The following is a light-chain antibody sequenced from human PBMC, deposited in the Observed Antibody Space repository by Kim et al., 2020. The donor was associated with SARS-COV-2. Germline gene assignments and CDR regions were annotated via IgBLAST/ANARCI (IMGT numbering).Light chain of an antibody. Sequence: SYELTQPPSVSVSPGQTASITCSGDKLGDKYACWYQQKPGQSPVLVIYQDSKRPSGIPERFSGSNSGNTATLTISGTQGMDEADYYCQAWDSSSHVVFGGGTQLTVL. CDR2: QDS. CDR1: KLGDKY. CDR3: QAWDSSSHVV. J-gene: IGLJ2*01. V-gene: IGLV3-1*01.